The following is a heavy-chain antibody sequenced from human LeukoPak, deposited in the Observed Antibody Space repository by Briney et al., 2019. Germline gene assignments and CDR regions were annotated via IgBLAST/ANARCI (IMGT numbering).Heavy chain of an antibody. CDR3: ARGPVTRFEI. D-gene: IGHD4-17*01. V-gene: IGHV4-59*01. CDR2: VFDSGGT. J-gene: IGHJ3*02. CDR1: GGSISNYW. Sequence: PSEYLSLTCTVSGGSISNYWWSWIRQPPGKGLEWIGYVFDSGGTNYNPSLKSRVTISVDTSKKQFSLKLSSVTAADTAVYYCARGPVTRFEIWGQGTMVTVSS.